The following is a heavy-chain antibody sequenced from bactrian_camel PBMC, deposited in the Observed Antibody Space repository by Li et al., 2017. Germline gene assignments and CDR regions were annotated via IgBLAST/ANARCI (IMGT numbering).Heavy chain of an antibody. CDR1: GFTFSGYW. CDR2: VASNGGSK. D-gene: IGHD4*01. CDR3: AATDYIVTKLGLY. Sequence: HVQLVESGGDLVQPGGSLTLSCTASGFTFSGYWMYWVRQTPAKGLEWVSGVASNGGSKEYADSIVGRFTISLDNAKNTLYLQMNSLKPEDTAVYFCAATDYIVTKLGLYWGQGTQVTVS. V-gene: IGHV3S1*01. J-gene: IGHJ4*01.